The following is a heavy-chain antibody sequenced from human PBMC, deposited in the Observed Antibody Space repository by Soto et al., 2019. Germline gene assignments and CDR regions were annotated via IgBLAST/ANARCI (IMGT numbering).Heavy chain of an antibody. V-gene: IGHV4-59*01. CDR3: ARLHDFWNRHAMDV. CDR2: IHSSGST. D-gene: IGHD3-3*01. Sequence: PSETLSLTCTVSGGSISSYYWSWIRQPPGKGLEWIGYIHSSGSTDYNPSLKSRVTMSVDTSKNQFSLKVTSVTAADNAIYYCARLHDFWNRHAMDVWGQGTTVTVSS. J-gene: IGHJ6*02. CDR1: GGSISSYY.